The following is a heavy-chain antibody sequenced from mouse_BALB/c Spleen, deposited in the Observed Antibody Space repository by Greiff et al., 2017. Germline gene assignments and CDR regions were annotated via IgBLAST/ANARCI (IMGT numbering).Heavy chain of an antibody. Sequence: QVQLQQSGPGVVRPGFSVKISCRGSGYTFTDYALHGVSQSHAKSLEWIGVISTYNGNTNYNQKFKGKATMTVDKSSSTAYMELARLTSEDSAIYYCARSYYGNYVYFDYWGQGTTLTVSS. V-gene: IGHV1-67*01. CDR3: ARSYYGNYVYFDY. CDR2: ISTYNGNT. CDR1: GYTFTDYA. J-gene: IGHJ2*01. D-gene: IGHD2-1*01.